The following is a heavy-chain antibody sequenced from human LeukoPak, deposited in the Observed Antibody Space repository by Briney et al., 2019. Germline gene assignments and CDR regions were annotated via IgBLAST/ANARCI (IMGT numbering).Heavy chain of an antibody. CDR1: GGTFSSYA. Sequence: ASVKVSCKASGGTFSSYAISWVRQAPGQGLEWMGGIIPIFGTANYAQKFQGRVTMTRDTSISTAYMELSSLRSDDTAVYYCAREGEDSEDTNWFDPWGQGTLVTVSS. J-gene: IGHJ5*02. D-gene: IGHD2-15*01. CDR2: IIPIFGTA. CDR3: AREGEDSEDTNWFDP. V-gene: IGHV1-69*05.